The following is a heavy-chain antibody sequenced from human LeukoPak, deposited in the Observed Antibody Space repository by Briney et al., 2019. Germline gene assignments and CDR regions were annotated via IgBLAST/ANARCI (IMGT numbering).Heavy chain of an antibody. CDR1: GFTVSSNY. V-gene: IGHV3-53*01. D-gene: IGHD4-17*01. CDR2: IYSGGGT. J-gene: IGHJ4*02. CDR3: ARDLDGDYAFDY. Sequence: GGSLRLSCVASGFTVSSNYMNWVRQAPGKGLEWASVIYSGGGTYYADSVKGRFTISRDNSKNTLYLQMNSLRAEDTAVYYCARDLDGDYAFDYWGQGTLVTVSS.